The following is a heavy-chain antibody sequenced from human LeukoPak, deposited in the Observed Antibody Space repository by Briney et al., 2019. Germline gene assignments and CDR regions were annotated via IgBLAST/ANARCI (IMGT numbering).Heavy chain of an antibody. D-gene: IGHD4-11*01. J-gene: IGHJ4*02. Sequence: SQTLSLTCTVSDGSISSGSYYWSWIRQPAGKGLEWIGRIYTCGSTNYNPSLKSRVTISVDTSKNQFSLKLSSMTAADTAVYYCARHGGTRVTLVEVYYFDHWGQGTLVTVSS. CDR2: IYTCGST. V-gene: IGHV4-61*02. CDR1: DGSISSGSYY. CDR3: ARHGGTRVTLVEVYYFDH.